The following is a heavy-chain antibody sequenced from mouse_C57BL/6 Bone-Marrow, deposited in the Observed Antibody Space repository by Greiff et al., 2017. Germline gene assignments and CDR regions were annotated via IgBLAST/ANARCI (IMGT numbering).Heavy chain of an antibody. CDR1: GYTFTSYW. CDR2: IHPNSGST. CDR3: ARIKYRYYAMDY. J-gene: IGHJ4*01. V-gene: IGHV1-64*01. D-gene: IGHD1-3*01. Sequence: VQLQQPGAELVKPGASVKLSCKASGYTFTSYWMHWVKQRPGQGLEWIGMIHPNSGSTNYNEKFKSKATLTVDKSSSTAYMQLSSLTSEDSAVYYCARIKYRYYAMDYWGQGTSVTVSS.